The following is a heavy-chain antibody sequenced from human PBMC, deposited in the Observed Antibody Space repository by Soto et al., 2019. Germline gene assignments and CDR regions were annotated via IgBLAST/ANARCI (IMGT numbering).Heavy chain of an antibody. J-gene: IGHJ6*02. V-gene: IGHV4-34*01. CDR3: ARGLIGYIKDYYGMDV. D-gene: IGHD1-1*01. CDR2: INHSGST. CDR1: GGSFSGYY. Sequence: SETLSLTCAVYGGSFSGYYWSRIRQPPGKGLEWIGEINHSGSTNYNPSLKSRVTISVDTSKNQFSLKLSSVTAADTAVYYCARGLIGYIKDYYGMDVWGQGTTVTVSS.